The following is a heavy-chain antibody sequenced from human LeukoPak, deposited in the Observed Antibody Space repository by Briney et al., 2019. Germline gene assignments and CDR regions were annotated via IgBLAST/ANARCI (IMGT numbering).Heavy chain of an antibody. D-gene: IGHD6-19*01. J-gene: IGHJ4*02. CDR1: GFTFSSYA. Sequence: GGSLRLSCAASGFTFSSYAMSWVRQAPGKGLEWVSAISGSGGSTYYADSVKGRFTISRDNSKNTLYLQMDSLRAEDTAVYYCAKDGDSSGWYGGYWGQGTLVTVSS. CDR2: ISGSGGST. CDR3: AKDGDSSGWYGGY. V-gene: IGHV3-23*01.